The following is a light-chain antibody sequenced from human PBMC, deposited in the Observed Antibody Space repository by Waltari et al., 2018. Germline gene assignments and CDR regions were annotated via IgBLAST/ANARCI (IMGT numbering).Light chain of an antibody. Sequence: QSVLTQPPSVSGAPGQRVTISCTGSSSNIGTGYDLHWSQQLPGTAPKLLIYGNNNRPSGVPDRFSGSKSGTSASLAITGLQAEDEADYYCQSYDKSLSGVVFGGGTKLTVV. J-gene: IGLJ2*01. CDR2: GNN. V-gene: IGLV1-40*01. CDR3: QSYDKSLSGVV. CDR1: SSNIGTGYD.